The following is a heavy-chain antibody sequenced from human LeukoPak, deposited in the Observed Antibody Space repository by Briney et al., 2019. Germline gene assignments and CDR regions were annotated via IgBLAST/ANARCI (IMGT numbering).Heavy chain of an antibody. Sequence: GGSLRLSCAASGFTFSSYTMHWIRQAPGKGLEWVSSISGSNSYIFYADSVKGRFTVSRDNAKDSLYLQMNSLRAEDTAVYYCARRACSSTSCYTRFDYWGQGTLVTVSS. CDR3: ARRACSSTSCYTRFDY. CDR1: GFTFSSYT. J-gene: IGHJ4*02. CDR2: ISGSNSYI. D-gene: IGHD2-2*02. V-gene: IGHV3-21*01.